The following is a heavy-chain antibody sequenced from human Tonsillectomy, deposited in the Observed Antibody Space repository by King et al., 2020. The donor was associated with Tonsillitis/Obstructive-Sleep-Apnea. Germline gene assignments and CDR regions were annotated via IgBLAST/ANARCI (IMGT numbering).Heavy chain of an antibody. CDR2: INWNGGST. CDR1: GFTFDDYG. Sequence: VQLVESGGGVVRPGGSLRLSCAASGFTFDDYGMSWVRHAPGKGLEWVSGINWNGGSTGYADSVKGRFTISRDNAKNSLYLQMNSLRAEDTALYYCARGYCSSTSCYPDYYYMDVWGKGTTVTVSS. CDR3: ARGYCSSTSCYPDYYYMDV. J-gene: IGHJ6*03. V-gene: IGHV3-20*04. D-gene: IGHD2-2*01.